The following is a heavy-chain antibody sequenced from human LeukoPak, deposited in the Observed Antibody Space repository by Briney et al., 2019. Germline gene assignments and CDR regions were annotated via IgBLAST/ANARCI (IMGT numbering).Heavy chain of an antibody. D-gene: IGHD5-18*01. CDR3: AASGYSYGGDYFDY. CDR1: GFTFTSSA. V-gene: IGHV1-58*02. J-gene: IGHJ4*02. CDR2: IVVGSGNT. Sequence: ASVEVSCKASGFTFTSSAMQWVRQARGQRLEWIGWIVVGSGNTNYAQKFQERVTITRDMSTSTAYMELSSLRSEDTAVYYCAASGYSYGGDYFDYWGQGTLVTVSS.